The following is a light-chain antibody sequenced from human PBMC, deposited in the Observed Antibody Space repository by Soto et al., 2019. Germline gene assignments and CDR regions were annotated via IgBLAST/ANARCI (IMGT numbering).Light chain of an antibody. CDR1: SGHSSYA. J-gene: IGLJ3*02. V-gene: IGLV4-69*01. CDR3: QTWGTGRV. Sequence: QPVLTQLPSASASLGASVKLTCTLSSGHSSYAIAWHQQQPEKGPRYLMKLNSDGSHSKGDGIPDRFSGSSSGAERYLTISSLQSEDEADYYCQTWGTGRVFGGGTKLTVL. CDR2: LNSDGSH.